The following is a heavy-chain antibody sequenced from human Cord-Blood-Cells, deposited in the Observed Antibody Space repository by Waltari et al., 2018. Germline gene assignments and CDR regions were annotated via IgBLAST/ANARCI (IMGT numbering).Heavy chain of an antibody. Sequence: QVQLVQSGAEVKKPGSSVKVSCKASGGTFSSYAISWVRQAPGQGLEWMGGSIPIFGTPNYAQKFQGRVTITADESTSTAYMELSSLRSEDTAVYYCAAGYYYDSSGYYYGMDVWGQGTTVTVSS. V-gene: IGHV1-69*01. J-gene: IGHJ6*02. CDR2: SIPIFGTP. CDR1: GGTFSSYA. D-gene: IGHD3-22*01. CDR3: AAGYYYDSSGYYYGMDV.